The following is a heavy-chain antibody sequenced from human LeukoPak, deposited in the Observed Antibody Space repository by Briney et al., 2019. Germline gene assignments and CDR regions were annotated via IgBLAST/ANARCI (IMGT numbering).Heavy chain of an antibody. D-gene: IGHD3-10*01. CDR2: TYYRSKWYN. J-gene: IGHJ4*02. CDR1: GDSVSSNSAA. Sequence: KTSQTLSLTCAISGDSVSSNSAAWNRIRQSPSRGLEWVGRTYYRSKWYNDYAVSVKSRITINPDTSKNQFSLQLNSVTPEDTAVYYCARDRGRFGELWDCWGQGTLVTVSS. V-gene: IGHV6-1*01. CDR3: ARDRGRFGELWDC.